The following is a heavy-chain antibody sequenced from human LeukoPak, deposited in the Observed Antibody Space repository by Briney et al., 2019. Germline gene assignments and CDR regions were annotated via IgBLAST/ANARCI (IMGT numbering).Heavy chain of an antibody. CDR3: ARGSRSSTSCYLNY. Sequence: SETLSLTCAVYGGSFSGYYWSWIRQPPGKGLEWIGEINHSGSTYYNPSLKSRVTISVDTSKNQLSLKLSSVTAADTAVYYCARGSRSSTSCYLNYWGQGTLVTVSS. CDR1: GGSFSGYY. V-gene: IGHV4-34*01. J-gene: IGHJ4*02. D-gene: IGHD2-2*01. CDR2: INHSGST.